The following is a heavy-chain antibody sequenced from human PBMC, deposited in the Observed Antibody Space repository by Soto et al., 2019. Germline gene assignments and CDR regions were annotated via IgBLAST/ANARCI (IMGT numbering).Heavy chain of an antibody. CDR3: ARDLSPIGSPALDF. J-gene: IGHJ4*02. Sequence: QVQLVESGGGVVQPGRSLRLSCAASGFTFSTYAMHWVRQAPGKGLEWVAVISYDGSNKYFADSVKGRFTISRDTSKNALYLQMNSLRAADTAVYYWARDLSPIGSPALDFWGQGTLVTVSS. V-gene: IGHV3-30-3*01. CDR2: ISYDGSNK. CDR1: GFTFSTYA. D-gene: IGHD3-16*02.